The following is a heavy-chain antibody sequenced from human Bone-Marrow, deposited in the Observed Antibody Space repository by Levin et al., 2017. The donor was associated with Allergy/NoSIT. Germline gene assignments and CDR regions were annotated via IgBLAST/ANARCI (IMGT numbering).Heavy chain of an antibody. Sequence: GGSLRLSCAASGFTFSSYGMHWVRQAPGKGLEWVAVIWYDGSNKYYADSVKGRFTISRDNSKNTLYLQMNSLRAEDTAVYYCARDRLAAAGPASYYMDVWGKGTTVTVSS. D-gene: IGHD6-13*01. CDR2: IWYDGSNK. J-gene: IGHJ6*03. V-gene: IGHV3-33*01. CDR1: GFTFSSYG. CDR3: ARDRLAAAGPASYYMDV.